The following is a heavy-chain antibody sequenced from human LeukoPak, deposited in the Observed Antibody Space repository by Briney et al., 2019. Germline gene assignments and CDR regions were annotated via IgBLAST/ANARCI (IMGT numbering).Heavy chain of an antibody. Sequence: GGSLRLSCVASGFTFNSYRMSWVRQAPGEGLEWVSHIVGSGSTIHYADSVKDRFTVSRDNAKNSLYLQMNSLRDEDTAVYYCAREYSGSYHAFDIWGQGIMVTVSS. CDR2: IVGSGSTI. V-gene: IGHV3-48*02. CDR1: GFTFNSYR. CDR3: AREYSGSYHAFDI. J-gene: IGHJ3*02. D-gene: IGHD1-26*01.